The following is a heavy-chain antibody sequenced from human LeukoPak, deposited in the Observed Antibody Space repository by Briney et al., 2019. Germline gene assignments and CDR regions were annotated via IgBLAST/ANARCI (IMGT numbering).Heavy chain of an antibody. V-gene: IGHV3-21*04. CDR1: GFRFSSYS. CDR3: AKDRGY. Sequence: GGSLRLSCVASGFRFSSYSLSWVRQAPGKGLEWVSYISSSSGYIYYADSVQGRFTISRDNAKNSLYLQMNSLRAEDTAVYYCAKDRGYWGQGTLVTVSS. CDR2: ISSSSGYI. J-gene: IGHJ4*02.